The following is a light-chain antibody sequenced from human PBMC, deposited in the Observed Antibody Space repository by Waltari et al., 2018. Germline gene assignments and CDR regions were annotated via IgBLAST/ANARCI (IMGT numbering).Light chain of an antibody. CDR1: SSDVGGYNY. Sequence: QSALTQPASVSGSPGQSITISCTGTSSDVGGYNYVAWYQQYPGKAPKLILFDVSMWPSGVSNRFSGSKSGNTASLTISGLQAEDEADYYCSSYTTTSAIIFGGGTTLTVL. J-gene: IGLJ2*01. CDR2: DVS. V-gene: IGLV2-14*03. CDR3: SSYTTTSAII.